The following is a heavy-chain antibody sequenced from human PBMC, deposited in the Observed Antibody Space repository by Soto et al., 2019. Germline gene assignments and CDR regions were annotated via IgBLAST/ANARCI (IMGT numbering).Heavy chain of an antibody. CDR1: GLPFSSFW. Sequence: HGGSLRLSCAAYGLPFSSFWMDWVRQAPGKGLEWVANINPDGSEKHYVDSVKGRFTISRDNAKNSLYLQMSRLTAEDSALYYCSRSLDSWGQGNRVTVSS. J-gene: IGHJ4*02. CDR2: INPDGSEK. V-gene: IGHV3-7*01. CDR3: SRSLDS.